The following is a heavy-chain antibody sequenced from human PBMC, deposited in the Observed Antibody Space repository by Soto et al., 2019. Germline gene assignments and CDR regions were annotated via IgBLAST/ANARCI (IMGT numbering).Heavy chain of an antibody. J-gene: IGHJ5*02. V-gene: IGHV3-48*01. CDR3: AREEVLLNWFDP. D-gene: IGHD2-15*01. CDR2: ISSSSSTT. CDR1: GFTFSSYS. Sequence: EVQLVESGGGLVQPGGSLRLSCAASGFTFSSYSMNWVRQAPGKGLVWVSYISSSSSTTYYADSVKGRFTISRDNAKNPLDLQTNSLRAEDTAVYYCAREEVLLNWFDPWGQGALVTVSS.